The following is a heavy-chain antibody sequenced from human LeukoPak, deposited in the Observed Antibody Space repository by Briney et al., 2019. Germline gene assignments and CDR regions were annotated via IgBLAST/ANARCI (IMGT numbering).Heavy chain of an antibody. CDR2: INSDGSST. D-gene: IGHD2-15*01. CDR1: GFTFSSYW. Sequence: PGGSLRLSCAASGFTFSSYWMHWVRQAPGKGLVWVSRINSDGSSTSYADSVKGRFTISRDNAKNTLYLQMNSLRAEDTAVYYCARDLGYCSGGSCYVYNWFDPWGHGTLVTVSS. V-gene: IGHV3-74*01. CDR3: ARDLGYCSGGSCYVYNWFDP. J-gene: IGHJ5*02.